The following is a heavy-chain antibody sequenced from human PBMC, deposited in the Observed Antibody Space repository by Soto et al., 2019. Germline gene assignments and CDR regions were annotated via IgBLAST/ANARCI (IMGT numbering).Heavy chain of an antibody. D-gene: IGHD5-18*01. CDR1: GASVSTGAYY. Sequence: SETLSLTCTVSGASVSTGAYYWGWVRQRPGRGLEWIGYVYESGYTYYNMSLKSRLTISLDRSNNQFSLGLTSVTAADTAVYYCVRALLHIAMVYPCFDPCCQGTLVTVS. V-gene: IGHV4-31*03. CDR2: VYESGYT. CDR3: VRALLHIAMVYPCFDP. J-gene: IGHJ5*02.